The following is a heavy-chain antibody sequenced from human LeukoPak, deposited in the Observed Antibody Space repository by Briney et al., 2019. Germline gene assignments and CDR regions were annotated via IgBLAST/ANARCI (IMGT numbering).Heavy chain of an antibody. Sequence: GGSLRLSCAASGFTFRSYAMSWVRQAPGKGLEWVSAISGSSGTTYYADSAQGRFTISRDKSKNTLYLQMNSLRAEDTAVYYCARSKEDCCGSFDPWGQGTLVTVSS. D-gene: IGHD2-15*01. V-gene: IGHV3-23*01. CDR3: ARSKEDCCGSFDP. CDR1: GFTFRSYA. CDR2: ISGSSGTT. J-gene: IGHJ5*02.